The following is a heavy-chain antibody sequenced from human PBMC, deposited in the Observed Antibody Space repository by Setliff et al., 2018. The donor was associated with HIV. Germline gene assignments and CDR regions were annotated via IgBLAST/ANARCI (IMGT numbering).Heavy chain of an antibody. Sequence: ASVKVSCKASGYTFIDYYIHWVRQAPGQGLEWMGWFNPDTYASNYAQKFQGRVTMTRDTSISTAYMDLSRLRSDDTAVYYCATGGLSRWLVRGDAFDYWGLGTLVTSPQ. J-gene: IGHJ4*02. V-gene: IGHV1-2*02. CDR1: GYTFIDYY. D-gene: IGHD6-19*01. CDR3: ATGGLSRWLVRGDAFDY. CDR2: FNPDTYAS.